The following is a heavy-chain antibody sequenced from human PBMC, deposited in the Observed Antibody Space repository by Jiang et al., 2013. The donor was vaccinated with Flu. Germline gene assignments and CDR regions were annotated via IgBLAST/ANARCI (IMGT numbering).Heavy chain of an antibody. J-gene: IGHJ5*02. Sequence: VQLVESGAEVKTPGASVKVSCKASGYTFADYFVHWVRQAPGQGLEWMGMVSPTNGDINYAQNFRGRVTMTRDTSTSTVYMDLSSLTAEDTAVYYCAREKPSSNWFDPWG. CDR1: GYTFADYF. D-gene: IGHD1-14*01. CDR2: VSPTNGDI. CDR3: AREKPSSNWFDP. V-gene: IGHV1-46*01.